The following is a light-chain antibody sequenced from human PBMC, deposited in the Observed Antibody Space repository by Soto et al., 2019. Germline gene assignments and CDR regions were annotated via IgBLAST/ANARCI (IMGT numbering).Light chain of an antibody. V-gene: IGKV3-20*01. J-gene: IGKJ1*01. Sequence: EIVLTQSPGTLSLSPGERATLSCRASQSVRSSYLAWYQQKLGQAPRLLIYGVSNRATGIPDRFSGSGSVTDFTLTISRLESEDFAVYYCQQYCTSPRTFGQGTKVAIK. CDR2: GVS. CDR1: QSVRSSY. CDR3: QQYCTSPRT.